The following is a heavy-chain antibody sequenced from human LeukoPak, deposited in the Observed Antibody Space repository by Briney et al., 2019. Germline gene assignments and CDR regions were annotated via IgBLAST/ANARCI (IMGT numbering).Heavy chain of an antibody. CDR2: ITSSGGST. D-gene: IGHD3-10*01. CDR3: AKPRVTFGSWNRPFDY. CDR1: GFTFLTYA. Sequence: PGGSLTHSFAACGFTFLTYALRWVRQAPGKGLEWVSAITSSGGSTYYAGSVKGRFTISRDGSKNTLYLQMNTLRAEDTAVYYCAKPRVTFGSWNRPFDYWGQGPVIMVSS. J-gene: IGHJ4*02. V-gene: IGHV3-23*01.